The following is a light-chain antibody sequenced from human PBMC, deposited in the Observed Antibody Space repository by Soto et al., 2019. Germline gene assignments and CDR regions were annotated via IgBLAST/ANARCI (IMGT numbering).Light chain of an antibody. J-gene: IGLJ2*01. V-gene: IGLV2-8*01. CDR2: EVT. Sequence: QSALTQPPSASGSPGQSVTISCTGTSSDVGTYNYVSWYQQHPGKAPKLMIYEVTKRPSGVPDRFSGSKSGNTASLTVSGLHTGDEADYYCSSYAGSNNLLFGGGTKLTVL. CDR3: SSYAGSNNLL. CDR1: SSDVGTYNY.